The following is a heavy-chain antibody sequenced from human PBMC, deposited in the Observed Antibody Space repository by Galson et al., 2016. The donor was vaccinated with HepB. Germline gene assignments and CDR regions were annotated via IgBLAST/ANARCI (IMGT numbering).Heavy chain of an antibody. Sequence: SLRLSCAASGFTLSNSAMSWVRQAPGKGLEWVSAMSYSGGSTYYADSVKGRFTISRDNSKNTLYLQMNSLGAEDTAIYYCAVRYSSIWYFQHWGRGTLVSVSS. CDR3: AVRYSSIWYFQH. J-gene: IGHJ1*01. CDR1: GFTLSNSA. V-gene: IGHV3-23*01. CDR2: MSYSGGST. D-gene: IGHD6-13*01.